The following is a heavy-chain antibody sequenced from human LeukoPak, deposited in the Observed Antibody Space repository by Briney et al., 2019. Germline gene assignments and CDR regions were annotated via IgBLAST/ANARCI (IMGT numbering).Heavy chain of an antibody. V-gene: IGHV4-39*01. CDR3: GRQVVSSSRSPFDY. CDR1: GASISSGNSY. D-gene: IGHD6-13*01. CDR2: IYYSGNS. Sequence: SETLSLTCTVSGASISSGNSYWVWIRQPPGKGLDWIGSIYYSGNSYYNPSLKSRATISVDTSENQFSLKLSSVTAADTAVYYCGRQVVSSSRSPFDYWGQGTLVTVPS. J-gene: IGHJ4*02.